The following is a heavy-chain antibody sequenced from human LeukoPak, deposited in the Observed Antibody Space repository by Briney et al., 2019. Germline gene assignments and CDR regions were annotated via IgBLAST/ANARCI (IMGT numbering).Heavy chain of an antibody. D-gene: IGHD4-17*01. J-gene: IGHJ5*02. CDR1: GGSISSRSSY. Sequence: SETLSLTCTVSGGSISSRSSYWAWVRQPPGKGLEWIGSIYYSGSTYYNPSLKSRVTISVDTSKNQFSLKLSSVTAADTAVYYCAKRSRLRKNWFDPWGQGTLVTVSS. CDR2: IYYSGST. CDR3: AKRSRLRKNWFDP. V-gene: IGHV4-39*07.